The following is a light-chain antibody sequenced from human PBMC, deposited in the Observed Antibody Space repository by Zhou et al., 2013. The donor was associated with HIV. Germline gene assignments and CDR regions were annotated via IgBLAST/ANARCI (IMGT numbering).Light chain of an antibody. J-gene: IGLJ3*02. CDR3: QSYGSGIWV. V-gene: IGLV6-57*01. CDR1: SGSIASNY. CDR2: EDN. Sequence: FMLTQPHSVSESPGKTVTISCTRSSGSIASNYVQWYQQRPGTSPTTVIYEDNQRPSGVPNRFSGSIDSSSNSASLTISGLKTEDEADYYCQSYGSGIWVFGGGTKVTVL.